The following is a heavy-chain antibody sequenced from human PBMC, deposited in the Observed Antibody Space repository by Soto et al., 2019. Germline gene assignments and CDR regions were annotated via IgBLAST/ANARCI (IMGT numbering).Heavy chain of an antibody. V-gene: IGHV4-59*01. CDR3: ARGPDYGSGRIISY. D-gene: IGHD3-10*01. CDR1: GGSISSYY. J-gene: IGHJ4*02. CDR2: IYYSGST. Sequence: LSLTCTVSGGSISSYYWSWIRQPPGKGLEWIGYIYYSGSTNYNPSLKSRVTISVDTSKNQFSLKLSSVTAADTAVYYCARGPDYGSGRIISYWGQGTLVTVSS.